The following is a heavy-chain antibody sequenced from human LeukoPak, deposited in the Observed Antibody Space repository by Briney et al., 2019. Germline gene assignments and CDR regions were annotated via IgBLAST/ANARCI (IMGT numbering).Heavy chain of an antibody. J-gene: IGHJ6*02. CDR1: GGSISSGDYY. Sequence: PSQTLSLTCTVSGGSISSGDYYWSWIRQHPGKGLEWIGYIYYSGSTYYNPSLKSRVTISVDTSKNQFSLKLRSVTAADTAVYYCARGYSYIYYYYYGMDVWGQGTTVTVSS. CDR3: ARGYSYIYYYYYGMDV. D-gene: IGHD5-18*01. CDR2: IYYSGST. V-gene: IGHV4-31*03.